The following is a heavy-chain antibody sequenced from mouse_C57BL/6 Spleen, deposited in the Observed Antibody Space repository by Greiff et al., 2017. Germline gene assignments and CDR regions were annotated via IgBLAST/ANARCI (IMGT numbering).Heavy chain of an antibody. CDR3: ARKGNWNYFDY. Sequence: QVHVKQSGAELVRPGSSVKLSCKASGYTFTSYWMDWVKQRPGQGLEWIGNIYPSDSETHYNQKFKDKATLTVDKSSSTAYMQLSSLTSEDSAVYYCARKGNWNYFDYWGQGTTLTVSS. CDR1: GYTFTSYW. CDR2: IYPSDSET. V-gene: IGHV1-61*01. D-gene: IGHD4-1*01. J-gene: IGHJ2*01.